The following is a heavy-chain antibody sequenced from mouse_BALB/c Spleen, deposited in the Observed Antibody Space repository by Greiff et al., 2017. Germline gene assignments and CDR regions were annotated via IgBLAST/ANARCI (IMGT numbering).Heavy chain of an antibody. D-gene: IGHD1-2*01. Sequence: DVKLQESGGGLVQPGGSRKLSCAASGFTFSSFGMHWVRQAPEKGLEWVAYISSGSSTIYYADTVKGRFTISRDNPKNTLFLQMTSLRSEDTAMYYCARFTTANAMDYWGQGTSVTVSS. V-gene: IGHV5-17*02. CDR2: ISSGSSTI. CDR3: ARFTTANAMDY. J-gene: IGHJ4*01. CDR1: GFTFSSFG.